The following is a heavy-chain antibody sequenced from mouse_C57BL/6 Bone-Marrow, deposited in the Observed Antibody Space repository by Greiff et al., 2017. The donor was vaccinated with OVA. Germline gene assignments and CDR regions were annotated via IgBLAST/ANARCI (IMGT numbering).Heavy chain of an antibody. CDR1: GYAFSSYW. J-gene: IGHJ2*01. V-gene: IGHV1-80*01. CDR2: IYPGDGDT. Sequence: QVQLQQSGAELVKPGASVKISCKASGYAFSSYWMNWVKQRPGKGLEWIGQIYPGDGDTNYNGKFKGKATLTADKYSSTAYMQLSSLTSEDSAVYFCASGGYYGSKGYWGQGTTLTVSS. CDR3: ASGGYYGSKGY. D-gene: IGHD1-1*01.